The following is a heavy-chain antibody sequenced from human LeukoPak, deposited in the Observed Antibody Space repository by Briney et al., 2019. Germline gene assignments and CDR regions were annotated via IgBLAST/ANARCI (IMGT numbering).Heavy chain of an antibody. CDR2: IYTSEST. CDR3: ARRRTTGTTGYFDF. D-gene: IGHD1-1*01. Sequence: SETLSLTCTVSGGSISTYYWSWIRQPPGKGLEWIGYIYTSESTNYNPSLKSRVTISVDTSKNQFSLMLSSVTAADTAFYYCARRRTTGTTGYFDFWGRGILVNVSS. J-gene: IGHJ4*02. CDR1: GGSISTYY. V-gene: IGHV4-4*09.